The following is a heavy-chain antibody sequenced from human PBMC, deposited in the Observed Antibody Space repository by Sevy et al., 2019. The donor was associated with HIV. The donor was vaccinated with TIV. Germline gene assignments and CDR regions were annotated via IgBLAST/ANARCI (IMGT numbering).Heavy chain of an antibody. D-gene: IGHD3-10*01. CDR1: GFTFSSYW. J-gene: IGHJ4*02. CDR2: IKQDGSEK. CDR3: ARDVFYGSGSYYNEAHRKQGDY. V-gene: IGHV3-7*03. Sequence: GSLRLSCAASGFTFSSYWMSWVRQAPGKGLEWVANIKQDGSEKYYVDSVKGRFTISRDNAKNSLYLQMNSLRAEDTAVYYCARDVFYGSGSYYNEAHRKQGDYWGQGTLVTVSS.